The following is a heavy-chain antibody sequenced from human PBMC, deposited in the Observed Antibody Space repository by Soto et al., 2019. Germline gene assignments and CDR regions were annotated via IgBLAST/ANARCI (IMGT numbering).Heavy chain of an antibody. V-gene: IGHV4-34*01. J-gene: IGHJ1*01. Sequence: QVQLQQWGAGLLKPSETLSLTCAVYGGSFSGYYWSSIRQPPGKGLEWIGEINHSGSTNYNPSLKSRVTISVDTSKNQFSLKLDSVTAADTAVYYCARGGIVVVPAAKRYFQHWGQGTLVTVSS. CDR1: GGSFSGYY. D-gene: IGHD2-2*01. CDR3: ARGGIVVVPAAKRYFQH. CDR2: INHSGST.